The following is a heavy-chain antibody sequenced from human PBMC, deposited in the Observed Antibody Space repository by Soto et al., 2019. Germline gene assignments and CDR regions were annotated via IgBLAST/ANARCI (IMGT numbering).Heavy chain of an antibody. V-gene: IGHV4-4*02. J-gene: IGHJ4*02. CDR1: GGSMTSSNW. Sequence: ASETLSLTCTVSGGSMTSSNWWNWVRQSPGKGLEWIGDAQHSGRTNYNPSLKSRVTISVDKSKNHFSLELRSVTAADTAVYYCARGPSGDKVHYWGQGALVTVSS. D-gene: IGHD7-27*01. CDR3: ARGPSGDKVHY. CDR2: AQHSGRT.